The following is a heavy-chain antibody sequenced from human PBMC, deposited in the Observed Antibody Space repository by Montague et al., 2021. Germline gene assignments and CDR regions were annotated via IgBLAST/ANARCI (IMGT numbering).Heavy chain of an antibody. Sequence: SLRLSCAASGFTFSSYWMSWVRQAPGKGLEWVANIGDDGVETYYVDSVKGRFTVSRDNAKSSLYLQMNSQRAEDTAVYYCGVSPRRGGMDVWGKGTTVTVSS. V-gene: IGHV3-7*01. CDR3: GVSPRRGGMDV. CDR1: GFTFSSYW. CDR2: IGDDGVET. J-gene: IGHJ6*03.